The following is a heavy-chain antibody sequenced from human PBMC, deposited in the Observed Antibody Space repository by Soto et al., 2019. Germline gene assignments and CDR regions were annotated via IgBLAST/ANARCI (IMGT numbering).Heavy chain of an antibody. CDR2: INHSGST. V-gene: IGHV4-34*01. CDR3: AASGGIVVVPAATRIYYFDS. J-gene: IGHJ4*02. D-gene: IGHD2-2*01. CDR1: GGSFSGYY. Sequence: QVQLQQWGAGLLKPSETLSLTCAVYGGSFSGYYWSWIRQPPGKGLEWIGEINHSGSTNYNPSLKSRVTISVDTSKNQFSLQLSSVTAADTAVYYCAASGGIVVVPAATRIYYFDSWGQGTLVTVSS.